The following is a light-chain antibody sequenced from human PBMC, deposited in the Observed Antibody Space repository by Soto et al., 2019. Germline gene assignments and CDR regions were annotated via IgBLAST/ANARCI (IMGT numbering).Light chain of an antibody. CDR3: QQHGSSQT. Sequence: EIVLTQSPGTLSLSPGEIAALSCRASQSVSSTYLAWYQQKPGQAPRLLIYGASSRATGIPDRFSGSGSGTDFTLTISRIEPEDFAVYDCQQHGSSQTFGGGTKVEIK. CDR2: GAS. CDR1: QSVSSTY. V-gene: IGKV3-20*01. J-gene: IGKJ4*01.